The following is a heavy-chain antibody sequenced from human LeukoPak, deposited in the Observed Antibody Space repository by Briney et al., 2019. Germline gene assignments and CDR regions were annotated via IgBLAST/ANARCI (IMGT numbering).Heavy chain of an antibody. Sequence: PGGSLRLSCAASGFTFSDYYMSWIRQAPGKRLEWVSYISSSGSTIYYADSVKGRFTISRDNAKTSLYLQMNSLRAEDTAVYYCARDRGDQGWYFDLWGRGTLVTVSS. J-gene: IGHJ2*01. CDR1: GFTFSDYY. V-gene: IGHV3-11*04. D-gene: IGHD2-21*01. CDR3: ARDRGDQGWYFDL. CDR2: ISSSGSTI.